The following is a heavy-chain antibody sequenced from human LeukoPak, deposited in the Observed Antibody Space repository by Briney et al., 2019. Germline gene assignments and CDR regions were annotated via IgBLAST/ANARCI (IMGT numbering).Heavy chain of an antibody. CDR3: ANSAGIAAAGYYFDY. CDR2: ISGSGGST. V-gene: IGHV3-23*01. D-gene: IGHD6-13*01. J-gene: IGHJ4*02. CDR1: GFTFSSYA. Sequence: GGSLRLSCAASGFTFSSYAMSWVRQAPGKGLEWVSAISGSGGSTYYADSVKGRFTISRDNSKNTLYLQMNSLRAEDTAAYYCANSAGIAAAGYYFDYWGQGTLVTVPS.